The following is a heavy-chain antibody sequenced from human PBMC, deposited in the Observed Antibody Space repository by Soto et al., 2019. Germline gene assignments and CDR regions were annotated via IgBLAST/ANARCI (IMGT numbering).Heavy chain of an antibody. J-gene: IGHJ3*02. D-gene: IGHD6-19*01. CDR2: IYYSGST. V-gene: IGHV4-59*08. CDR1: GGSISSYY. Sequence: SETLSLTCTVSGGSISSYYWSWIRQPPGKGLEWIGYIYYSGSTNYNPSLKSRVTISVDTSKNQFSLKLSSVTAADTAVYYCARRLYSSAGDAFDIWGQGTMVTVS. CDR3: ARRLYSSAGDAFDI.